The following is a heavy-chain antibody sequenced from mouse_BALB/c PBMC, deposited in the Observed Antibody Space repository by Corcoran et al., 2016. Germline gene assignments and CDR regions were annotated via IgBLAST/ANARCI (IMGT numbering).Heavy chain of an antibody. CDR2: VNPRSRGT. CDR3: ARWGITTFDY. Sequence: EVLLQQSGPELVKPGASVKITGQASGYTFTDYNMDWVKQSHGKGLEWIGDVNPRSRGTIYNQTFKGRATLTVDKSSSTAYMELRSLTSEDTAVYYCARWGITTFDYWGQGTTVTVSS. CDR1: GYTFTDYN. J-gene: IGHJ2*01. D-gene: IGHD1-1*01. V-gene: IGHV1-18*01.